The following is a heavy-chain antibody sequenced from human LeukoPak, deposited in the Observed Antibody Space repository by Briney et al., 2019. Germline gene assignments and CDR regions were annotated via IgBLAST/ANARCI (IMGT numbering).Heavy chain of an antibody. D-gene: IGHD3-3*01. Sequence: PGGSLRLSCAASGFTFSSYAMSWVRQAPGKGLEWVSAISGSGGSTYYADSVKGRFTISRDNSKNTLYLQMNSLRAEDTAVCYCAKETNYDFWSGYLYYFDYWGQGTLVTVSS. V-gene: IGHV3-23*01. CDR1: GFTFSSYA. CDR2: ISGSGGST. J-gene: IGHJ4*02. CDR3: AKETNYDFWSGYLYYFDY.